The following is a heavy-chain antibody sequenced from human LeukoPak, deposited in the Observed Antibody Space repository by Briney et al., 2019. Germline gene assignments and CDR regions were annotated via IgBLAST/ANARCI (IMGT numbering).Heavy chain of an antibody. CDR3: ARRDGDNDRGFDY. J-gene: IGHJ4*02. V-gene: IGHV3-33*01. CDR1: GFSFSSYG. CDR2: IWYDRSKK. Sequence: PGRALRLSCAASGFSFSSYGMHWVRQAPGKGLEWVAVIWYDRSKKYYVDSVKGRFTISRDNSKNTLYLQMNSLRAEDTAVYYCARRDGDNDRGFDYWGQGTLVTVSS. D-gene: IGHD4-23*01.